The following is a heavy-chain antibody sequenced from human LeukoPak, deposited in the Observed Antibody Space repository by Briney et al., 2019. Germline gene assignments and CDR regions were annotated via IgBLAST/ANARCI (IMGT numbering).Heavy chain of an antibody. D-gene: IGHD3-22*01. CDR2: IVPILGIA. Sequence: ASVKVSCKASGGTFSSYTISWVRQAPGQGLERMGRIVPILGIANYAQKFQGRVTITADKSTSTAHMELSSLRSEDTAVYYCARDNSGGGYYYYWGQGTLDTVSS. J-gene: IGHJ4*02. V-gene: IGHV1-69*04. CDR1: GGTFSSYT. CDR3: ARDNSGGGYYYY.